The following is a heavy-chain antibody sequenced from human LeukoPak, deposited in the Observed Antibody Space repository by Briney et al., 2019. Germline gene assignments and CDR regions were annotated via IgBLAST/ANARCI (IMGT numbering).Heavy chain of an antibody. J-gene: IGHJ4*02. CDR2: IYPGDSET. Sequence: GESLKISCKGSGYSFTNHWIGWVRQMPGKGLEWMGIIYPGDSETRYSPSFQGQVTISADKSISTAYVQWSSLKASDTAMYYCVRSRGYSYGYSYYFDYWGQGTLVTVSS. CDR1: GYSFTNHW. D-gene: IGHD5-18*01. V-gene: IGHV5-51*01. CDR3: VRSRGYSYGYSYYFDY.